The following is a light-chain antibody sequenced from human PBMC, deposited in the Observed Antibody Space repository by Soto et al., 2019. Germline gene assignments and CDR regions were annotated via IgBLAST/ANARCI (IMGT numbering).Light chain of an antibody. CDR1: QSINNRY. V-gene: IGKV3-20*01. CDR2: GAS. J-gene: IGKJ3*01. CDR3: HQVGSSPGFN. Sequence: EIVLTQSPGTLSLSPGERATLSCRASQSINNRYLAWYQQKPGQAPRLLIYGASSRATVIPDRFIGSGSGTDFTLTISRLEPQDFAVYYCHQVGSSPGFNFGPGTKVDIK.